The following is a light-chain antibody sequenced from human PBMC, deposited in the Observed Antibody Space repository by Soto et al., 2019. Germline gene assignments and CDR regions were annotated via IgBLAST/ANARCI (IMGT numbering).Light chain of an antibody. CDR3: QQYSSSPCT. J-gene: IGKJ1*01. Sequence: ENVLTQSPGTLSLSPGERATLSCRASQSVSSNYLAWYQHKPGQAPRLLIYGASSRATGIPDRFSGSGSGTDFTLTISRLEPEDFAVYSCQQYSSSPCTFGQGTKVEIK. CDR1: QSVSSNY. V-gene: IGKV3-20*01. CDR2: GAS.